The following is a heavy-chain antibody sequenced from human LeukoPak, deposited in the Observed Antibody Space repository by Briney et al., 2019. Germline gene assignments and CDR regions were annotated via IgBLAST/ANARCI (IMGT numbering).Heavy chain of an antibody. V-gene: IGHV1-2*02. J-gene: IGHJ4*02. Sequence: ASVKVSCKASGYTFTGYYMHWVRQAPGQGLEWMGWNNPNCGDTHYAQKFQGRVTMTRDTSISTAYMELSRLRSDDTAVYYCARSDWAYYFDYWGQGALVTVSS. CDR3: ARSDWAYYFDY. D-gene: IGHD3/OR15-3a*01. CDR2: NNPNCGDT. CDR1: GYTFTGYY.